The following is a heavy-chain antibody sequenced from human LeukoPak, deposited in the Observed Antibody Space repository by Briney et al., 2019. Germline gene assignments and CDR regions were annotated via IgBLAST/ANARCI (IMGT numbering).Heavy chain of an antibody. J-gene: IGHJ4*02. CDR2: IVVGSDDT. Sequence: GASVKVSCKASGFTFTRSVVQWVRQARGQRLEWIGWIVVGSDDTNYAQKFQERVTITRDMSTNTASMELSSLRSEDTAVYYCATGYCTNGVCNGFDYWGQGTLVTVSS. CDR1: GFTFTRSV. D-gene: IGHD2-8*01. V-gene: IGHV1-58*01. CDR3: ATGYCTNGVCNGFDY.